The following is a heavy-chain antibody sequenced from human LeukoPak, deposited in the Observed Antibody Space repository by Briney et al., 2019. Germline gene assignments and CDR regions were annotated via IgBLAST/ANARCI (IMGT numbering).Heavy chain of an antibody. CDR2: IYYSGST. J-gene: IGHJ6*02. CDR1: SGSVNSYY. CDR3: ARTAGANYYYYGLDV. D-gene: IGHD4/OR15-4a*01. V-gene: IGHV4-59*02. Sequence: PSETLSLTCTVSSGSVNSYYWSWIRQPPGKGLEWIGYIYYSGSTNYNPSLKSRVTISVDTSKNQFSLKLNSVTAADTAVYYCARTAGANYYYYGLDVWGQGTTVTVSS.